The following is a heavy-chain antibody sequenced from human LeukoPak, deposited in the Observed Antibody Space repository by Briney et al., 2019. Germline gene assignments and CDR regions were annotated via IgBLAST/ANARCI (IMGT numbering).Heavy chain of an antibody. Sequence: GGSLRLSCAASGFTFSSYWMSWVRQAPGKGLEWVANIKQDGSKKYYADSVKGRFTISRDNSKNTLYLQMNSLRAEDTAVYYCARSRALLDIHFDYWGQGTLVTVSS. CDR3: ARSRALLDIHFDY. D-gene: IGHD3/OR15-3a*01. J-gene: IGHJ4*02. CDR2: IKQDGSKK. CDR1: GFTFSSYW. V-gene: IGHV3-7*01.